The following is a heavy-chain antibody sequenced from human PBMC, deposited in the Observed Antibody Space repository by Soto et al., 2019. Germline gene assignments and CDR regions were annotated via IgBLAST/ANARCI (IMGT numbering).Heavy chain of an antibody. V-gene: IGHV3-48*03. CDR3: ASVGSYYAFDI. J-gene: IGHJ3*02. Sequence: EVQLVESGGGLVQPGGSLRLSCAASGFTFSSYEMNWVRQAPGKGLEWVSYISSSGSTIYYADSVKGRFTIPRDNAKHSLDLQMNSLRAEDTAVYYCASVGSYYAFDIGGQGTMVTVSS. D-gene: IGHD1-26*01. CDR2: ISSSGSTI. CDR1: GFTFSSYE.